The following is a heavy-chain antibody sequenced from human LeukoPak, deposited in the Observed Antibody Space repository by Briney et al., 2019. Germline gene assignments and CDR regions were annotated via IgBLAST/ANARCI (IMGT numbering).Heavy chain of an antibody. CDR1: EFSFSSYS. D-gene: IGHD1-26*01. Sequence: GGSLRLSCAASEFSFSSYSMNWVRQAPGKGLEWVSSISSSSSWIFYADSVKGRFTISRDNAKKSLFLQMNSLRADDTAVYYCARMGATDAFDIWGQGTMVTVSS. CDR3: ARMGATDAFDI. V-gene: IGHV3-21*01. J-gene: IGHJ3*02. CDR2: ISSSSSWI.